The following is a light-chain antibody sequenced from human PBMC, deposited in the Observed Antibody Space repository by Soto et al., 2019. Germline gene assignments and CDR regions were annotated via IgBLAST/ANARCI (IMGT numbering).Light chain of an antibody. Sequence: QSALTQPPSASGSPGQSVAISCTGTSSYVGGYNYVSWYQQHPGKAPKLMIYEVNKRPSGVPDRFSGSKSGNTAYLTVSGLQAEDEADYYCSSYAGSSNVFGTGTKLTVL. V-gene: IGLV2-8*01. CDR2: EVN. CDR3: SSYAGSSNV. CDR1: SSYVGGYNY. J-gene: IGLJ1*01.